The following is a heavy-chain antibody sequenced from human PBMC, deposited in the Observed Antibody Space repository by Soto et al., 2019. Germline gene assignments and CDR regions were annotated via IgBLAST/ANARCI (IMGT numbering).Heavy chain of an antibody. D-gene: IGHD3-10*01. CDR3: ARVRAVRGQYYYMDV. Sequence: GGPLRLSCAASGFTFSGYNMNWVRQAPGKGLEWVSYISSSSSTIYYADSVKGRFTISRDNAENSPYLQMNSLRAEDTAVFYCARVRAVRGQYYYMDVWGKGTTVTVSS. J-gene: IGHJ6*03. CDR1: GFTFSGYN. CDR2: ISSSSSTI. V-gene: IGHV3-48*01.